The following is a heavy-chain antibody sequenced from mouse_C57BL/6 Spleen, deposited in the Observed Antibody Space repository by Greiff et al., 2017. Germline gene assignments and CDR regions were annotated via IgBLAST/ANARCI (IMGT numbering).Heavy chain of an antibody. CDR2: ISSGSSTI. Sequence: EVQVVESGGGLVKPGGSLKLSCAASGFTFSDYGMHWVRQAPEKGLEWVAYISSGSSTIYYADTVKGRFTISRDNAKNTLFLQMTSLRSEDTAMYYCARRGTTVVAKDYYAMDYWGQGTSVTVSS. CDR3: ARRGTTVVAKDYYAMDY. CDR1: GFTFSDYG. J-gene: IGHJ4*01. V-gene: IGHV5-17*01. D-gene: IGHD1-1*01.